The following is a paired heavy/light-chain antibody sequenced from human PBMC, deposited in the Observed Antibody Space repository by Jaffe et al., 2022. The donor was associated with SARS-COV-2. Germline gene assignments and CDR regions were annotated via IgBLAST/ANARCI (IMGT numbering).Heavy chain of an antibody. D-gene: IGHD3-16*01. CDR2: IFTSGTT. J-gene: IGHJ3*01. CDR1: GVYIFTEGSY. CDR3: AKESDHHMGGAIDA. Sequence: QVQLQESGPGLVKPSQTLSLTCSVSGVYIFTEGSYWNWIRQPAGKGLQWIGRIFTSGTTLYNPSLKSRVTISADTSKNQFSLKLTSLTAADTATYYCAKESDHHMGGAIDAWGQGTAVFVSS. V-gene: IGHV4-61*02.
Light chain of an antibody. V-gene: IGKV3D-15*01. J-gene: IGKJ2*01. CDR1: QTISSN. CDR3: QQYESWLLYT. Sequence: EIVMAQSPATLSVSPGERATLSCRASQTISSNLAWYQHKPGQAPRLLIYGASTRATGIPARFSGSGSGTEFTLTISRLESEDFAIYYCQQYESWLLYTFGQGTKLEIK. CDR2: GAS.